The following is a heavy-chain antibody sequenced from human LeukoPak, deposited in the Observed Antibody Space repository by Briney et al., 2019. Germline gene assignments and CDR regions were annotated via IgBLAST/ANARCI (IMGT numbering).Heavy chain of an antibody. CDR1: GFDFSSYT. Sequence: GGSLRLSCTASGFDFSSYTMIWFRQAPGKGLEWVSYISYSSATIYYADSVKGRFTISRDNANNSLYLQMNSLRAEDTAVYYCAGSPFHIYYFDSWGQGTLVTVSS. J-gene: IGHJ4*02. CDR3: AGSPFHIYYFDS. V-gene: IGHV3-48*01. CDR2: ISYSSATI. D-gene: IGHD2-21*01.